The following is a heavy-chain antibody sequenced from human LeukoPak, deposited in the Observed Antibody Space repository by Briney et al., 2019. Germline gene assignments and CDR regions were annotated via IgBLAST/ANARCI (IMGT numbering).Heavy chain of an antibody. J-gene: IGHJ3*02. CDR2: ISSSGSTI. Sequence: PGGSLRLSCAASGFTFSDYYMSWLRQAPGKGLEWVSYISSSGSTIYYADSVKGRFTISRDNAKNSLYLQMNSLRAEDTAVYYCARELYYYDSSGYYRDNDAFDIWGQGTMVTVSS. V-gene: IGHV3-11*01. CDR3: ARELYYYDSSGYYRDNDAFDI. D-gene: IGHD3-22*01. CDR1: GFTFSDYY.